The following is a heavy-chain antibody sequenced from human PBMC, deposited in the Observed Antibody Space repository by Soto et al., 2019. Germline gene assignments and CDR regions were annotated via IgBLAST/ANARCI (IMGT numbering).Heavy chain of an antibody. J-gene: IGHJ4*02. Sequence: SETLCLTCTVSGGSISNHYWSWIRQPPGKGLEWIGYIYYNGNTNYNPSLKSRVTMSVDTSRNQISLKLTSVTAADTAVYYCTRANWYSEYWGQGTLVTVSS. CDR3: TRANWYSEY. CDR1: GGSISNHY. D-gene: IGHD7-27*01. V-gene: IGHV4-59*11. CDR2: IYYNGNT.